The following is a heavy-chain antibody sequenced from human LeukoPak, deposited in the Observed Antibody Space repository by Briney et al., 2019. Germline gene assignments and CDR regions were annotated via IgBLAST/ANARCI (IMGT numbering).Heavy chain of an antibody. CDR2: INGDGSYT. CDR1: GFTFSRHW. CDR3: ARDGVPAAADY. J-gene: IGHJ4*02. Sequence: GGSLRLSCVVSGFTFSRHWMRWVRQAPGKGLVWVSHINGDGSYTNYADSVRGRFTIYRDSDKNTLYLQMNSLRAEDTAVYYCARDGVPAAADYWGQGTVVTVSS. D-gene: IGHD2-2*01. V-gene: IGHV3-74*01.